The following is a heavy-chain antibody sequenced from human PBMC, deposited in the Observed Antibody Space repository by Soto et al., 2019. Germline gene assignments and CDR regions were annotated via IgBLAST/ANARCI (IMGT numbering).Heavy chain of an antibody. V-gene: IGHV4-61*01. CDR3: ARDTGTTGRVYYYYYGMDV. D-gene: IGHD1-7*01. CDR2: IYYSGST. Sequence: QVQLQESGPGLVKPSETLSLTCTVSGGSVSSGSYYWSWIRQPPGKGLEWIGYIYYSGSTNYNPSLKSRVTISVDTSKNQCSLKLSSVTAADTAVYYCARDTGTTGRVYYYYYGMDVWGQGTTVTVSS. J-gene: IGHJ6*02. CDR1: GGSVSSGSYY.